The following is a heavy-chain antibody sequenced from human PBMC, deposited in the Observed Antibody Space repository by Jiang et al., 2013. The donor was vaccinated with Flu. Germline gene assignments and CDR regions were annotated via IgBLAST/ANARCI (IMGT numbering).Heavy chain of an antibody. CDR3: ARRSDWLDS. V-gene: IGHV4-59*08. J-gene: IGHJ5*01. CDR2: AYYSGDT. CDR1: GGSIRSYY. Sequence: LLKPSETLSLTCTVSGGSIRSYYCSWIRQPPGRGLEWIGYAYYSGDTYYNPSLKSRVTVSVDTSRSQCSLKLSSVTAADTAVYYCARRSDWLDSWGQGTLVTVSS.